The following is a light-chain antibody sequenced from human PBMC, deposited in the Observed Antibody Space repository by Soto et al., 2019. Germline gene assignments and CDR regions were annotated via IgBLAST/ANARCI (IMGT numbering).Light chain of an antibody. CDR1: QSVSNNY. J-gene: IGKJ1*01. CDR2: GAS. CDR3: QQYSRSGT. V-gene: IGKV3-20*01. Sequence: VRTETIGTLSRSTRESAIRSCRASQSVSNNYLAWYQQKPGQAPRLLIYGASNRATGIPDRFSGSGSGTDFTLTISRLEPEDFAVYYCQQYSRSGTFGQGTKVDTK.